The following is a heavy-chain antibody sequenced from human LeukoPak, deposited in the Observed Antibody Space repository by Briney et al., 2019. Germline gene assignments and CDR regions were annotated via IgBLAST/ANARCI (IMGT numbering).Heavy chain of an antibody. CDR3: ARTEIHSIAARDDAFDI. J-gene: IGHJ3*02. CDR1: GFTFSSYA. V-gene: IGHV3-30-3*01. CDR2: ISYDGSNK. Sequence: GRSLRLSCAASGFTFSSYAMHWVRQAPGKGLEWVAVISYDGSNKYYADSVKGRFTISRDNSKNTLYLQMNSLRAEDTAVYYCARTEIHSIAARDDAFDIWGQGTMVTVSS. D-gene: IGHD6-6*01.